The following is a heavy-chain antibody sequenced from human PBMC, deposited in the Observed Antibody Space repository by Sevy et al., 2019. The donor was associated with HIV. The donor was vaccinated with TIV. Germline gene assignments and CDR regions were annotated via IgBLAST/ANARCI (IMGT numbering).Heavy chain of an antibody. CDR2: ISSGSSYI. D-gene: IGHD5-18*01. CDR1: GFTFSSYS. J-gene: IGHJ1*01. Sequence: GGSLRLSCAASGFTFSSYSMNWVRQAPGKGLEWVSSISSGSSYIYYEDSVKGRFTISGDNAKYSLYLQMNGLGAEDRAVYYCARVSDTAMAPEYFQHWGQGTLVTVSS. CDR3: ARVSDTAMAPEYFQH. V-gene: IGHV3-21*01.